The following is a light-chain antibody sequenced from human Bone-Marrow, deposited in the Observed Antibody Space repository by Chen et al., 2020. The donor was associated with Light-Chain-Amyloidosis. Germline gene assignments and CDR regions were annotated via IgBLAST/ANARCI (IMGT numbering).Light chain of an antibody. CDR3: QSADSSGTYEVI. V-gene: IGLV3-25*03. CDR1: DLPTKY. CDR2: RDT. J-gene: IGLJ2*01. Sequence: SYELTQPPSASVSPGQTARITCSGDDLPTKYAYWYQQKPGQAPVLVIHRDTERPSGISERFSGSSSGTTATLTISGGQAEDEADDHCQSADSSGTYEVIFGGGTKLTVL.